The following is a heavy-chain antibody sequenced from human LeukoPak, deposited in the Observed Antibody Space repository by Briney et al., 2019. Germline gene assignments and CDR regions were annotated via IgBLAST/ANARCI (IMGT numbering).Heavy chain of an antibody. J-gene: IGHJ4*02. CDR1: GFTFSNAW. CDR2: IKSKTESATR. D-gene: IGHD5-18*01. Sequence: GGSLRLSCVACGFTFSNAWMIWVRQSPGKGLEWVGRIKSKTESATRDFAAPVKGRSTISRDDSRNTLYLQMNSLKTEDTGVYFCTAGYGNSDFDYWGQGTLVTVSA. V-gene: IGHV3-15*01. CDR3: TAGYGNSDFDY.